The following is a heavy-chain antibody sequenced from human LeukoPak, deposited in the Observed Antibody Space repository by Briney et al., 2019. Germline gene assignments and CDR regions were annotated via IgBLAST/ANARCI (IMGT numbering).Heavy chain of an antibody. V-gene: IGHV1-2*02. CDR2: SNPNSGGT. Sequence: ASVKVSFKVSGYTLTELSMHWVRQAPGQGLEWMGWSNPNSGGTNYAQKFQGRVTMTRDPSISTAYMELSRLRSDDTAVYYCARSTGTTFGFSDYWGQGTLVTVSS. D-gene: IGHD3-16*01. J-gene: IGHJ4*02. CDR3: ARSTGTTFGFSDY. CDR1: GYTLTELS.